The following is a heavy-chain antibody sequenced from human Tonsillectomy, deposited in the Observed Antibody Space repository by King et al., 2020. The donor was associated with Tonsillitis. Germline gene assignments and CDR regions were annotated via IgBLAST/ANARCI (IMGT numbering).Heavy chain of an antibody. Sequence: VQLVESGGGVVQPGRSLRLSCAASGFTFSSYAMHWVRQAPGKGLEWVAVISYDGSNKYYADSVKGRFTISRDNSKNTLYLQMNSLRAEDTAVYYCARVAWGYGDYDYWGQGTLVTVSS. CDR1: GFTFSSYA. CDR2: ISYDGSNK. D-gene: IGHD4-17*01. CDR3: ARVAWGYGDYDY. J-gene: IGHJ4*02. V-gene: IGHV3-30-3*01.